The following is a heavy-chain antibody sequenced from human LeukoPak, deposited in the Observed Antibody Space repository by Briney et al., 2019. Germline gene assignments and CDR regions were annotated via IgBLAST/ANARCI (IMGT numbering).Heavy chain of an antibody. V-gene: IGHV3-48*01. CDR2: ISSSSSTI. J-gene: IGHJ4*02. Sequence: GGSLRLSCAASGFTFSTYSMNWVRQAPGKGLEWGSYISSSSSTIYYADSVKGRFTISRDSAKNSLHLQMNSLRAEDTAVYYCARDPESNWGWDLDYWGQGTLVTVSS. CDR1: GFTFSTYS. CDR3: ARDPESNWGWDLDY. D-gene: IGHD7-27*01.